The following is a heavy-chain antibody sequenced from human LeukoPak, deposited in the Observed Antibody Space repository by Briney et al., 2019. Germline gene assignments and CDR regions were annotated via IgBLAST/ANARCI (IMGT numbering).Heavy chain of an antibody. V-gene: IGHV3-23*01. D-gene: IGHD2-15*01. CDR1: GFTFSSYE. J-gene: IGHJ4*02. CDR3: AKAPVTTCRGAFCYPFDY. Sequence: PGGSLRLSCAASGFTFSSYEMNWVRQAPGKGLEWVSSISDTGNTYHADSVKCRFTITRHRTSYTLILQMNRLRPEDAAVYYCAKAPVTTCRGAFCYPFDYWGLGTLVTVSS. CDR2: ISDTGNT.